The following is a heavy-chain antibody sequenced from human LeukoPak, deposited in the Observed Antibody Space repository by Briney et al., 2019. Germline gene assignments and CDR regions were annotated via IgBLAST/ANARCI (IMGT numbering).Heavy chain of an antibody. CDR2: IYYSGST. Sequence: SETLSLTCTVSGGSISSNSYYWGWIRQPPGKGLEWIGSIYYSGSTFYNPSLKSRVTISVETSKNQFSLKVGSVTAADTAVYYCARGGTTVTPGLLWFDPWGQGTLVTVSS. D-gene: IGHD4-17*01. J-gene: IGHJ5*02. CDR1: GGSISSNSYY. CDR3: ARGGTTVTPGLLWFDP. V-gene: IGHV4-39*07.